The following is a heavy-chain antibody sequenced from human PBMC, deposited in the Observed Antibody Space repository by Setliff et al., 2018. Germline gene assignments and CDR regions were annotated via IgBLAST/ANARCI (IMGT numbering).Heavy chain of an antibody. CDR1: GGTFSKYA. V-gene: IGHV1-69*13. Sequence: ASVKVSCKAPGGTFSKYAIAWVRQAHGQGLEWMGGIIPMFATTNYAQNFQGRVTISADESTTTAYMELSSLRSDDTAVYYCARGTDSHGSGSYWAKDVRGKGTTVTVSS. J-gene: IGHJ6*04. D-gene: IGHD3-10*01. CDR2: IIPMFATT. CDR3: ARGTDSHGSGSYWAKDV.